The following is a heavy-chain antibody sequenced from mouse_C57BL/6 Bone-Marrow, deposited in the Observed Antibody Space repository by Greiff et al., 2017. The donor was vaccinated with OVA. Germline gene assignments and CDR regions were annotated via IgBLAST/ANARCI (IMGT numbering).Heavy chain of an antibody. CDR2: ISNGGGST. V-gene: IGHV5-12*01. D-gene: IGHD2-2*01. J-gene: IGHJ1*03. CDR3: ARRLRWYFDV. Sequence: EVQLVESGGGLVQPGGSLKLSCAASGFTFSDYYMYWVRQTPEKRLAWVAYISNGGGSTYYPDTVKGRFTITRDNAKNPLYLQLSRLKSEDTAMYYCARRLRWYFDVWGTGTTVTVSS. CDR1: GFTFSDYY.